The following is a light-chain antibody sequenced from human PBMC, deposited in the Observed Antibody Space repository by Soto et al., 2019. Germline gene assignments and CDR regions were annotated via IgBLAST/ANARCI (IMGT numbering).Light chain of an antibody. J-gene: IGKJ1*01. CDR3: QQYNSYSRAT. Sequence: DIQMTQSPSTLSASVGDRVTITCRASQSISSWLAWYQQKPGKAPKFLIYDASSLESGVPSRFSGSGSGTEFTLTISSLQPDDFATYYCQQYNSYSRATFGQGTKVEIK. V-gene: IGKV1-5*01. CDR1: QSISSW. CDR2: DAS.